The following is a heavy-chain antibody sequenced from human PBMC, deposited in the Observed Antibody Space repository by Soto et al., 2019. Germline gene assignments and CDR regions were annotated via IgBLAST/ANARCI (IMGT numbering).Heavy chain of an antibody. Sequence: PSETLSLTCAVYGGSFSGYYWSWIRQPPGKGLEWIGEINHSGSTNYNPSLKSRVTISVDTSKNQFSLKLSSVTAADTAVYYCARGIKQQLFGIVDYWGQGTLVTVSS. J-gene: IGHJ4*02. CDR2: INHSGST. V-gene: IGHV4-34*01. CDR3: ARGIKQQLFGIVDY. D-gene: IGHD6-13*01. CDR1: GGSFSGYY.